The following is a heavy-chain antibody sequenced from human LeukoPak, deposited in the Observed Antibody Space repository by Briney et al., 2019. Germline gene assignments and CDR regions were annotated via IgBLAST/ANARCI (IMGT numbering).Heavy chain of an antibody. Sequence: PSETLSLTCTVADGSISSYYGSWIRQPPGKGLEWIGYIYYSGSTNYNPSLKSRVTISVDTSKTQFSLKLSSVTAADTAVYYCARRSGGSGSYYRDWGQGTLVTVSS. V-gene: IGHV4-59*08. D-gene: IGHD3-10*01. CDR2: IYYSGST. CDR1: DGSISSYY. CDR3: ARRSGGSGSYYRD. J-gene: IGHJ4*02.